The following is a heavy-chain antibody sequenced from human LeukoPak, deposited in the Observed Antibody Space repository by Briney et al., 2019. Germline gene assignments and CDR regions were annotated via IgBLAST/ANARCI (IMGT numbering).Heavy chain of an antibody. CDR3: ARGSVGYYDSSGYHDY. CDR2: INTDGSST. D-gene: IGHD3-22*01. Sequence: GGSLRLSCAASGFTFSSYWMHWVRQAPGKGLVWVSRINTDGSSTSYADSVKGRFTISRDSAKNTLYLQMNSLRAEDTAVYYCARGSVGYYDSSGYHDYWGQGTLVTVSS. J-gene: IGHJ4*02. CDR1: GFTFSSYW. V-gene: IGHV3-74*01.